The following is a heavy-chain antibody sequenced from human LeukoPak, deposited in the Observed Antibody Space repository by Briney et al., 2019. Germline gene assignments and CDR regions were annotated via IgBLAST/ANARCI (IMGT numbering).Heavy chain of an antibody. V-gene: IGHV4-34*01. CDR2: INHSGST. D-gene: IGHD6-13*01. Sequence: SETLSLTCAVSGGSFSDYYWSWIRQPPGKGLEWIGEINHSGSTDCSPSLKSRVTISVDTSKNQFSLKLSSVTAADTAVYYCARCGGSSWYVDYWGQGTLVTVSS. CDR1: GGSFSDYY. J-gene: IGHJ4*02. CDR3: ARCGGSSWYVDY.